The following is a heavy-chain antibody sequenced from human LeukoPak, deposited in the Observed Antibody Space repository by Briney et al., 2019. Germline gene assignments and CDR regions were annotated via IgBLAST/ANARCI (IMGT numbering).Heavy chain of an antibody. J-gene: IGHJ4*02. CDR3: ARMILMQGFDY. CDR1: GFTFSDYY. CDR2: ISSSGYTI. V-gene: IGHV3-11*04. Sequence: GGSLRLSCAASGFTFSDYYMNWIRQAPGKGLEWVSYISSSGYTIPYADSVKGRFTISRDNAKKSVFLQMNSLRAEDTAVYYCARMILMQGFDYWGQGTLVTVSS. D-gene: IGHD2-8*01.